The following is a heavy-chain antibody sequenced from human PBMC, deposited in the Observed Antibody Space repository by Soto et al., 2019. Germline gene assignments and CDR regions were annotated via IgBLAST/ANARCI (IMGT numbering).Heavy chain of an antibody. V-gene: IGHV1-2*02. CDR3: ARGGYCSGCSCYSVRTTVNDY. CDR1: GYTFTGYY. J-gene: IGHJ4*02. Sequence: ASVKVSCKASGYTFTGYYMHWVRQAPGQGLEWMGWINPNSGGTNYAQKFQGRVTMTRDTSISTAYMELSRLRSDDTAVYYCARGGYCSGCSCYSVRTTVNDYWGQATLVTVSS. CDR2: INPNSGGT. D-gene: IGHD2-15*01.